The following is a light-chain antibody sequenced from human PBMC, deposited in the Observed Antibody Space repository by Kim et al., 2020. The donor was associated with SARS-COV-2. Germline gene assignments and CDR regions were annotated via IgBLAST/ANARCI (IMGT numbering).Light chain of an antibody. J-gene: IGKJ4*01. CDR3: QQSHTTPLLT. Sequence: DIQMTQSPSSLAASVGDRVTIACRASQSIGTYLNWYQQKPGKAPKLLIFAASTLQSGVPSRFSGSGSGTDFTLTVTSLQPEDFATYYWQQSHTTPLLTFGGGTKVDIK. CDR2: AAS. CDR1: QSIGTY. V-gene: IGKV1-39*01.